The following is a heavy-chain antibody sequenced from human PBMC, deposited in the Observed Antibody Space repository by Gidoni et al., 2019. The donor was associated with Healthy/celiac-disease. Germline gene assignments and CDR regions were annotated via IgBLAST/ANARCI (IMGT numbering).Heavy chain of an antibody. CDR2: IYYSGST. J-gene: IGHJ4*02. Sequence: QLQLQESGPGLVKPSETLSLTCPVSGGSISSSSYYWGWIRQPPGKGLEWIGGIYYSGSTYYNPSLKSRVTISVDTSKNQFSLKLSSVTAADTAVYYCARLPNGMIAAAGADFDYWGQGTLVTVSS. D-gene: IGHD6-13*01. CDR3: ARLPNGMIAAAGADFDY. CDR1: GGSISSSSYY. V-gene: IGHV4-39*01.